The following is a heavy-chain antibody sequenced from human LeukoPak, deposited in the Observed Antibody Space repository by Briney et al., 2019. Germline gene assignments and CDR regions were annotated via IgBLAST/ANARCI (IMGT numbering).Heavy chain of an antibody. CDR3: ACLTTADAFDI. Sequence: SETLSLTCTVSGGSISSNYWSWIRQPPGKGLEWIGYIYYTGNTNYNPSLKSRVTISVDTSKNQFSLKLSSVTAADTAVYYCACLTTADAFDIWGQGTMVTVSS. CDR2: IYYTGNT. CDR1: GGSISSNY. D-gene: IGHD3-22*01. V-gene: IGHV4-59*01. J-gene: IGHJ3*02.